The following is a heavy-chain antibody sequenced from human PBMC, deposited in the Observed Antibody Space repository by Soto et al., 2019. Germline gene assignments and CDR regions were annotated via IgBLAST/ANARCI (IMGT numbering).Heavy chain of an antibody. V-gene: IGHV1-69*13. CDR1: GGTFSSYA. D-gene: IGHD3-22*01. CDR2: IIPIFGTA. J-gene: IGHJ4*02. CDR3: ARGGGGTMIVVVPGYFDY. Sequence: SVKVSCKASGGTFSSYAISWVRQAPGQGLEWMGGIIPIFGTANYAQKFQGRVTITADESTSTAYMELSSLRSEDTAVYYCARGGGGTMIVVVPGYFDYWGQGTLVTVSS.